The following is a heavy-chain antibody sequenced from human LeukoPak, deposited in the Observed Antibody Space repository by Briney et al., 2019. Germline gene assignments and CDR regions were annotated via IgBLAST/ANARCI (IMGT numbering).Heavy chain of an antibody. Sequence: GGSLRLSCAASGFTFSSYEMNWVRQAPGKGLEWVSYISSSGSTIYYADSVKGRFTISRDNAKNSLYLQMNSLRAEDTAVYYCARDGGYYYDSSGPNWGQGTLVTVSS. CDR1: GFTFSSYE. CDR2: ISSSGSTI. J-gene: IGHJ4*02. V-gene: IGHV3-48*03. CDR3: ARDGGYYYDSSGPN. D-gene: IGHD3-22*01.